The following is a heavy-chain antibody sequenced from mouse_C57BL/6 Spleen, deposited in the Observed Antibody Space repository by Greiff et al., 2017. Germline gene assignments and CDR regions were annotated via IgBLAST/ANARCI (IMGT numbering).Heavy chain of an antibody. Sequence: EVKLMESGPELVKPGASVKMSCKASGYTFTDYNMHWVKQSHGKSLEWIGYINPNNGGTSYNQKFKGKATLTVNKSSSTAYMGLRSLTSEDSAVYYCARNDYDEAWFAYWGQGTLVTVSA. J-gene: IGHJ3*01. CDR1: GYTFTDYN. D-gene: IGHD2-4*01. CDR3: ARNDYDEAWFAY. CDR2: INPNNGGT. V-gene: IGHV1-22*01.